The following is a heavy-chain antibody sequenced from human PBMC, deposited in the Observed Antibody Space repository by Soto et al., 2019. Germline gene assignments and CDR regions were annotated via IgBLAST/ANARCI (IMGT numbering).Heavy chain of an antibody. CDR2: ISAYNGNT. D-gene: IGHD6-19*01. J-gene: IGHJ5*02. V-gene: IGHV1-18*01. Sequence: ASVKVSCKASGYTFTSYGISWVRQAPGQGLEWMGWISAYNGNTNYAQKLQGRVTMTTDTSTSTAYMELRSLRSDDTAVYYCARGAFGAVADNWFDPWGQGTLVTVSS. CDR3: ARGAFGAVADNWFDP. CDR1: GYTFTSYG.